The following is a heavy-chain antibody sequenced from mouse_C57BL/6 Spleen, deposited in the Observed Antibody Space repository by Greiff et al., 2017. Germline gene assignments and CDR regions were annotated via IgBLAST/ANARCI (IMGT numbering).Heavy chain of an antibody. CDR3: ARRIIYYAMDY. D-gene: IGHD2-4*01. V-gene: IGHV1-42*01. CDR2: INPSTGGT. J-gene: IGHJ4*01. CDR1: GYSFTGYY. Sequence: EVKVEESGPELVKPGASVKISCKASGYSFTGYYMNWVKQSPEKSLEWIGEINPSTGGTTYNQKFKAKATLTVDKSSSTAYMQLKSLTSEDSAVYYCARRIIYYAMDYWGQGTSVTVSS.